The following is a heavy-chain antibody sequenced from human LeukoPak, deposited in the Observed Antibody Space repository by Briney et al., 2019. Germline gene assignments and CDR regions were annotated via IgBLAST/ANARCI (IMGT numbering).Heavy chain of an antibody. CDR2: INSDGGST. Sequence: GGSLRLSCAASGFTFSSYWMHWVRQAPGKGPVWVSRINSDGGSTIYADSVKGRFTIPRDNAENTLLLQMNSLRAEDTAVYYCARKQPGVYAFDIWGQGTVVTVSS. D-gene: IGHD3-16*01. CDR1: GFTFSSYW. J-gene: IGHJ3*02. CDR3: ARKQPGVYAFDI. V-gene: IGHV3-74*01.